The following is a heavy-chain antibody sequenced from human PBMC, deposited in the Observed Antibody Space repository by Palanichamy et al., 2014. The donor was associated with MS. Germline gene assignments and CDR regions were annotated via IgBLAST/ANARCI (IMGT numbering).Heavy chain of an antibody. CDR2: ISSTSSDV. D-gene: IGHD3-10*01. CDR1: GFSFSTYY. V-gene: IGHV3-11*05. CDR3: VRGAGRQGSAD. J-gene: IGHJ4*02. Sequence: QVQLVESGGGLVKPGGSLRLSCAASGFSFSTYYMSWFRQAPGKGLEWLSYISSTSSDVNYADTVKGRFTISRDNAKNSLDPQMNSLRAEDTAIYYCVRGAGRQGSADWSQGTLVTVSS.